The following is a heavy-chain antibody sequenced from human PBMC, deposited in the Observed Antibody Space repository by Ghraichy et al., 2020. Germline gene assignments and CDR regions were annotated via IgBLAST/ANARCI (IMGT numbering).Heavy chain of an antibody. J-gene: IGHJ4*02. CDR1: GFTFSSYG. Sequence: LSLTCAASGFTFSSYGMHWVRQAPGKGLEWVAVISYDGSNKYYADSVKGRFTISRDNSKNTLYVQMNSLRAEDTAVYYCAKDSPPYYDILTGYVDYCGQGTLVTVYS. D-gene: IGHD3-9*01. V-gene: IGHV3-30*18. CDR2: ISYDGSNK. CDR3: AKDSPPYYDILTGYVDY.